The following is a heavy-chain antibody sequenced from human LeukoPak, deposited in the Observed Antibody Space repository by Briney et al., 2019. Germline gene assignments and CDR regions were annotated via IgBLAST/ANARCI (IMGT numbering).Heavy chain of an antibody. CDR2: IFRSGST. J-gene: IGHJ4*02. Sequence: PSGTLSLTCAASGGSLTSSDWWSWVRQPPGKGLEWIGEIFRSGSTNYNLSLKSRVTISADKSKSQFSLTLTSATAADTAVYYCARRGGFFDYWGQGTLVTVSS. CDR3: ARRGGFFDY. CDR1: GGSLTSSDW. V-gene: IGHV4-4*02. D-gene: IGHD5-24*01.